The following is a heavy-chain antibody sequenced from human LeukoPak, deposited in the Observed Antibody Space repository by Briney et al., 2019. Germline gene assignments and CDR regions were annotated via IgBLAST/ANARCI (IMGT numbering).Heavy chain of an antibody. Sequence: SETLSLTCTVSGGSISSGSYYWSWIRQPAGKGLEWIGRIYTSGSTNYNPSLKSRVTISVDTSKNQFSLKLSSVTAADTAVYYCARYGVTDFWSGYFDYWGQGTLVTVSS. J-gene: IGHJ4*02. CDR3: ARYGVTDFWSGYFDY. CDR1: GGSISSGSYY. CDR2: IYTSGST. V-gene: IGHV4-61*02. D-gene: IGHD3-3*01.